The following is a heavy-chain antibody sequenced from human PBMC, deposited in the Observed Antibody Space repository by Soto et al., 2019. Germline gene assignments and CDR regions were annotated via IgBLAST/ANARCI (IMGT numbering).Heavy chain of an antibody. V-gene: IGHV1-69*02. CDR1: GGTFRNYP. CDR2: IFPLTDIP. CDR3: ARGPLVVLNYFES. J-gene: IGHJ4*02. Sequence: QVQLVQSGTGVKKPGSSVKVSCKASGGTFRNYPINWVRQAPGQGLEWMGSIFPLTDIPDYAQNFQARLTISADKSTSTAYMELSSLTSDDTAIYFCARGPLVVLNYFESWGQGTLVTVSS.